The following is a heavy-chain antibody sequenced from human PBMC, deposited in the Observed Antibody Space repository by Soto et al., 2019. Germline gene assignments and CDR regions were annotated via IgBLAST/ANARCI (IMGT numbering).Heavy chain of an antibody. D-gene: IGHD1-26*01. CDR2: ISHSGST. V-gene: IGHV4-30-2*01. CDR3: AGREIQGPIDY. CDR1: GGSISSGGYS. Sequence: SETLSLTCAVSGGSISSGGYSWSWIRQPPGKGLEWIGYISHSGSTYYNPSLKSRVTISLDRSKNQFSLKLSSVTAADTAVYYCAGREIQGPIDYWGQGTLVTVSS. J-gene: IGHJ4*02.